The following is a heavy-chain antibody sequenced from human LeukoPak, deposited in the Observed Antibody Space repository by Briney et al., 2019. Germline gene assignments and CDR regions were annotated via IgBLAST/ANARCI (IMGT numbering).Heavy chain of an antibody. CDR1: GYSFTNYW. CDR3: ARHVKITFGGVIALYYFDY. J-gene: IGHJ4*02. Sequence: GESLKISCKGSGYSFTNYWIGWVRQMPGKGLEWMGIIYPGDSDIRYSPSFQGQVTISADKSISTAYLQWSSLKASDTAMYYCARHVKITFGGVIALYYFDYWGQGTLVTVSS. CDR2: IYPGDSDI. D-gene: IGHD3-16*02. V-gene: IGHV5-51*01.